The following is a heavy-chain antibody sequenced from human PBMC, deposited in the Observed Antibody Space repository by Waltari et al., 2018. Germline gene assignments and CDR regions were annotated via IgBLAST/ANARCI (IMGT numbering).Heavy chain of an antibody. J-gene: IGHJ4*02. Sequence: EVQLVESGGGLVKPGGSLRLSCAASGFTFSSYSMHWVRQAPGKGLEWVSYISSSGSTIYYADSVKGRFTISRDNAKNSLYLQMNSLRAEDTAVYYCARSSAELYSSGWDYFDYWGQGTLVTVSS. CDR2: ISSSGSTI. CDR1: GFTFSSYS. V-gene: IGHV3-21*05. CDR3: ARSSAELYSSGWDYFDY. D-gene: IGHD6-19*01.